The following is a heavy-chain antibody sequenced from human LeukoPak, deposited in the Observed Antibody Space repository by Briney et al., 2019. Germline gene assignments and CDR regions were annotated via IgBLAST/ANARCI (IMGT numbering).Heavy chain of an antibody. V-gene: IGHV4-34*01. J-gene: IGHJ4*02. CDR3: ARHGENDVEMATIDY. CDR1: GGSFSGYY. D-gene: IGHD5-24*01. CDR2: INHSGST. Sequence: SETLSLTCAVYGGSFSGYYWSWIRQPPGKGLEWIGEINHSGSTYYNPSLKSRVTISVDTSKNQFSLKLSSVTAADTAVYYCARHGENDVEMATIDYWGQGTLVTVSS.